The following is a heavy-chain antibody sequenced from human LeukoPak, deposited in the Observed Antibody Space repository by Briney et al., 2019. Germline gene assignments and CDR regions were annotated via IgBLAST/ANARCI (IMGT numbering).Heavy chain of an antibody. D-gene: IGHD6-19*01. V-gene: IGHV4-34*01. CDR2: INHSGSS. J-gene: IGHJ6*03. CDR1: GGSFSGYY. Sequence: SETLSLTCAVSGGSFSGYYWSWIRQPPGKGLEWIGEINHSGSSSYKPSLKSRVTISVDTSKNQFSLKLSSVTAADTAVYYCASARSGWSLNYYYYYMDVWGKGTTVTVSS. CDR3: ASARSGWSLNYYYYYMDV.